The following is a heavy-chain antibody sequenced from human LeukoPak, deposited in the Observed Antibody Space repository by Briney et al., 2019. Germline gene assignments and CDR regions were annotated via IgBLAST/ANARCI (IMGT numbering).Heavy chain of an antibody. CDR1: RVSISSHY. Sequence: SETLSLTCTVSRVSISSHYWSWIRQPPGKGLEWIGYIYYSGSTNYNPSLKSRVTISLDTSKDQFSLKLSSVTAADTAVYYCARGGGSYHLDYWGQGTLVTVSS. CDR3: ARGGGSYHLDY. CDR2: IYYSGST. J-gene: IGHJ4*02. V-gene: IGHV4-59*11. D-gene: IGHD1-26*01.